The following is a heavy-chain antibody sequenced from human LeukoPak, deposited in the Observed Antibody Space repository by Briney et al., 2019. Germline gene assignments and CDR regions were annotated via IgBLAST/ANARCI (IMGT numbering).Heavy chain of an antibody. CDR1: GFSFSSYG. Sequence: GGSLRLSCAASGFSFSSYGMHWVRQAPGKGLEWVAVIPYDGSNTYYADSVKGRFTISRDNSKNALYLQMNSLRAEDSAVYYCAKDLIAAAAVSGYAFDIWGQGTMVTVSS. CDR2: IPYDGSNT. J-gene: IGHJ3*02. CDR3: AKDLIAAAAVSGYAFDI. V-gene: IGHV3-30*18. D-gene: IGHD6-13*01.